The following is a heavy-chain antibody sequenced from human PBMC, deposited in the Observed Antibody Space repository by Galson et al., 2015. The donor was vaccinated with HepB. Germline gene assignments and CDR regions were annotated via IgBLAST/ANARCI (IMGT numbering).Heavy chain of an antibody. Sequence: SVKVSCKASGYTFTSYAMHWVRQAPGQRLEWMGWINAGNGNTKYSQKFQGRVTITRDTSASTAYMELSSLRSEDTAVYYCARDPLYCGSTSCYAAYNWFDPWGQGTLVTVSS. V-gene: IGHV1-3*01. J-gene: IGHJ5*02. CDR1: GYTFTSYA. CDR2: INAGNGNT. D-gene: IGHD2-2*01. CDR3: ARDPLYCGSTSCYAAYNWFDP.